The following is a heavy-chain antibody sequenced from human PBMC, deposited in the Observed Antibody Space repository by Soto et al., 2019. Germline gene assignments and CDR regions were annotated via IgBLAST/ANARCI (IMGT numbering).Heavy chain of an antibody. D-gene: IGHD4-4*01. CDR1: GFTFSSYA. J-gene: IGHJ4*02. V-gene: IGHV3-30-3*01. CDR3: ARVPDYSNDVDY. Sequence: PGGSLRLSCAASGFTFSSYAMHWVRQAPGKGLEWVAVISYDGSNKYYADSVKGRFTISRDNSKNTLYLQMNSLRAEDTAVYYCARVPDYSNDVDYWGQGTLVTVSS. CDR2: ISYDGSNK.